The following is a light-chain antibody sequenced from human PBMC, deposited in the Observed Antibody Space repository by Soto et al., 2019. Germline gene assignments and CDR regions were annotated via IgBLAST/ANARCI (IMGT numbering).Light chain of an antibody. Sequence: MTQSPATLSVSPGERATLSCRASQSVSINLAWFQQKPGQAPRLLIYGASTRATGIPARFSGSGSGTEFTLTISSLQSEDFAVYYCQQCKDWPLTLCGGTKVDIK. V-gene: IGKV3-15*01. CDR1: QSVSIN. J-gene: IGKJ4*01. CDR2: GAS. CDR3: QQCKDWPLT.